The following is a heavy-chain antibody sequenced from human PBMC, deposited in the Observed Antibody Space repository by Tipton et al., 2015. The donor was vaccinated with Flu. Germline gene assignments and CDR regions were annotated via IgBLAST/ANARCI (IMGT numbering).Heavy chain of an antibody. CDR3: ANLNYLDSSADSRAFDI. CDR1: GYTFSTYY. J-gene: IGHJ3*02. CDR2: INPSTGGT. D-gene: IGHD3-22*01. Sequence: QLVQSGAEVKKPGASVNVSCKASGYTFSTYYFHWVRQAPGQGLEWMGIINPSTGGTSYPQKFQGRVTMTRDTSTSTVYMELSSLTSEDTAVYYCANLNYLDSSADSRAFDIWGQVTVVTVSS. V-gene: IGHV1-46*01.